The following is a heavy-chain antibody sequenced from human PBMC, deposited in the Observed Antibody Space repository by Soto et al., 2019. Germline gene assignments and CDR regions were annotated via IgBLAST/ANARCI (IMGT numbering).Heavy chain of an antibody. CDR3: AEGLSGWRSCLGY. J-gene: IGHJ4*02. CDR2: ISWNSGSI. V-gene: IGHV3-9*01. CDR1: GFTFDDYA. Sequence: DVQLVESGGGLVQSGRSLRLSCAASGFTFDDYAMHWVRQAPGKGLEWVSGISWNSGSIGYADSVKGRFTISRANAKTYLYLQMNSLSTEDTALYYCAEGLSGWRSCLGYWGQGTPVTVPS. D-gene: IGHD6-19*01.